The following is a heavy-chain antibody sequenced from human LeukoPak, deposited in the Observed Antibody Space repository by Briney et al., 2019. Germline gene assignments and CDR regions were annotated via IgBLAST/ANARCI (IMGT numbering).Heavy chain of an antibody. J-gene: IGHJ6*02. CDR3: ARAEAYYDFWSGYPTHYYYYYGMDV. CDR2: IIPIFGTA. D-gene: IGHD3-3*01. CDR1: GGTFISYA. V-gene: IGHV1-69*13. Sequence: SVKVSCKASGGTFISYAISWVRQAPGQGLEWMGGIIPIFGTANYAQKFQGRVTITADESTSTAYMELSSLRSEDTAVYYCARAEAYYDFWSGYPTHYYYYYGMDVWGQGTTVTVSS.